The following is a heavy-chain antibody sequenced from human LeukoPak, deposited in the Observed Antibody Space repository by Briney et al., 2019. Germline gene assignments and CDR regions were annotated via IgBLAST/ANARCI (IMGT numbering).Heavy chain of an antibody. CDR3: ARLIDGDYANTHFDY. J-gene: IGHJ4*02. Sequence: SETLSLTCTVSGGSISSYYWSWIRQPPGKGLEWIGSIHHSGNTYYNLSLKSRVTISVDTSKNQFSLKVTSVTAADTAMYYCARLIDGDYANTHFDYWGQGTRVTVSS. CDR1: GGSISSYY. CDR2: IHHSGNT. D-gene: IGHD4-17*01. V-gene: IGHV4-59*08.